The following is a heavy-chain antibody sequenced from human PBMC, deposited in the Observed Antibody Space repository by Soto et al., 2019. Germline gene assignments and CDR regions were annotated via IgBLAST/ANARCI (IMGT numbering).Heavy chain of an antibody. CDR3: ARGRKLELRLNYYYYYYMDV. V-gene: IGHV3-21*01. CDR1: GFTFSSYS. CDR2: ISSSSSYI. Sequence: GGSLRLSCAASGFTFSSYSMNWVRQAPGKGLEWVSSISSSSSYIYYADSVKGRFTISRDNAKNSLYLQMNSLRAEDTAVYYCARGRKLELRLNYYYYYYMDVWGKGTTVTVSS. D-gene: IGHD1-7*01. J-gene: IGHJ6*03.